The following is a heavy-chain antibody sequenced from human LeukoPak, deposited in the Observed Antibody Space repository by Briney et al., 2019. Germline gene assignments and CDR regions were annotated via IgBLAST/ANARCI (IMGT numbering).Heavy chain of an antibody. CDR3: ASGYYGSGSYYPFDY. J-gene: IGHJ4*02. V-gene: IGHV4-31*03. Sequence: SETLSLTCTVSGGSLSSGGYYWSWIRQHPGKGLEWIGYIYYSGSTYYNPSLKSRVTISVDTSKNQFSLKLSSVTAADTAVYYCASGYYGSGSYYPFDYWGQGTLVTVSS. CDR2: IYYSGST. D-gene: IGHD3-10*01. CDR1: GGSLSSGGYY.